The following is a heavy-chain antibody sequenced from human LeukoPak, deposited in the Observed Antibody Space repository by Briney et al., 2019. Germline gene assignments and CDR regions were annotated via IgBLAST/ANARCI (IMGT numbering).Heavy chain of an antibody. CDR2: ISYDGSHK. J-gene: IGHJ4*02. Sequence: PGRSLRLSCAASGFTFSSHGMHWVRQAPGKGLEWVAVISYDGSHKYYADSVKGRFTISRDNSKNTLYLQMNSLRAEDTALYYCAKEYCGGNCYQDYFDHWGQGTLVTVSS. CDR1: GFTFSSHG. CDR3: AKEYCGGNCYQDYFDH. D-gene: IGHD2-21*02. V-gene: IGHV3-30*18.